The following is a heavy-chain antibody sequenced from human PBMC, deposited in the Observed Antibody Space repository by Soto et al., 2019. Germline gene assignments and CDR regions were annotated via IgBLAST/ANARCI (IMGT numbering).Heavy chain of an antibody. CDR3: ARARNVLLWFGESGAFDY. V-gene: IGHV1-18*04. CDR2: ISAYNGNT. J-gene: IGHJ4*02. CDR1: GYTFTSYG. D-gene: IGHD3-10*01. Sequence: QVQLVQSGAEVKKPGASVKVSCKASGYTFTSYGISWVRQAPGQGLEWVGWISAYNGNTNYAQKLQGRVTMTTDTSASTAYMELRSLRSDDTAVYYCARARNVLLWFGESGAFDYWGQGTLVTVSS.